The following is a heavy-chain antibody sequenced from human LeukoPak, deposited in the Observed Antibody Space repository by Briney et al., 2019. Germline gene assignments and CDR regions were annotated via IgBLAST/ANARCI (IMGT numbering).Heavy chain of an antibody. CDR1: GFTFISYG. Sequence: GGSLRLSCAVSGFTFISYGMQWVRQAPGKGLAWVSRINTDGSSTTYADSVKGRFTISRDNAKNTLYLQMNSLRAEDTAVYYCARESPREVTLDYWGQGTLVTVSS. J-gene: IGHJ4*01. D-gene: IGHD2-21*02. CDR2: INTDGSST. V-gene: IGHV3-74*01. CDR3: ARESPREVTLDY.